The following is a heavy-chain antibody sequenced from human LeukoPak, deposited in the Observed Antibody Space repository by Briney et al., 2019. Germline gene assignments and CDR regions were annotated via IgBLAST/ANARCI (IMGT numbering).Heavy chain of an antibody. CDR1: GFTFSSYW. CDR2: IKQDGSEK. CDR3: ARELGRYSSSWYGNYYYYGMDV. J-gene: IGHJ6*02. D-gene: IGHD6-13*01. V-gene: IGHV3-7*01. Sequence: GGSLRLSCAASGFTFSSYWMSWVRQAPGKGLEWVANIKQDGSEKYYVDSVKGRFTISRDNAKNSLYLQMNSLRAEDTAVYYCARELGRYSSSWYGNYYYYGMDVWGQGTTVTVSS.